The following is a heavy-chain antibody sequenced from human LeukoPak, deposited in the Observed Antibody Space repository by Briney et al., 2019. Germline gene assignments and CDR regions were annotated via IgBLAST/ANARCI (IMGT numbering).Heavy chain of an antibody. J-gene: IGHJ4*02. CDR1: GFTFSSYE. Sequence: PGGSLRLSCAVSGFTFSSYEMNWVRQAPGKGLEWLSYITSSGSTIYYADSVKGRFTISRDNAKNSLYLQMNSLRAEDTAIYYCGRDQGFCSSPGCPNFFDYGGKEPLVTVPS. V-gene: IGHV3-48*03. CDR3: GRDQGFCSSPGCPNFFDY. D-gene: IGHD2-2*01. CDR2: ITSSGSTI.